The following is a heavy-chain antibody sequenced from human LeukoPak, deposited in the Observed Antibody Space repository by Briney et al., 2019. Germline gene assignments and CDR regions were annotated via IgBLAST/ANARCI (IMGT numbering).Heavy chain of an antibody. CDR1: GGSITTYY. CDR3: ARRLAMTGRYYFDY. D-gene: IGHD6-19*01. J-gene: IGHJ4*02. V-gene: IGHV4-59*08. Sequence: SETLSLTCSVSGGSITTYYWSWIRQPPGKGLEWIGYVYSSGSTNYNPSLRSRVTISVDTSKNQFSLKLTSVTAADTAVYYCARRLAMTGRYYFDYWGPGTLVTVSS. CDR2: VYSSGST.